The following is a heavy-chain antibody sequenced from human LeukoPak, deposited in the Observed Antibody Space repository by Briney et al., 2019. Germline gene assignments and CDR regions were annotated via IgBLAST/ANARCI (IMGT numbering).Heavy chain of an antibody. J-gene: IGHJ6*03. CDR3: ARDSSYDVDTAMVSAWGYYYYMDV. D-gene: IGHD5-18*01. Sequence: GGSLRLSCAASGFTFSSYEMNWVRQAPGKGLEWVSSISSSSSYIYYADSVKGRFTISRDNAKNSLYLQMNSLRAEDTAVYYCARDSSYDVDTAMVSAWGYYYYMDVWGKGTTVTVSS. CDR1: GFTFSSYE. V-gene: IGHV3-21*01. CDR2: ISSSSSYI.